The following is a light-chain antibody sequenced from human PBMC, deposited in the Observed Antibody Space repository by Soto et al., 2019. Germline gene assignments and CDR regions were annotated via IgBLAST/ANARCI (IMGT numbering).Light chain of an antibody. CDR2: DAS. CDR1: QSVSSY. Sequence: EIVLTQSPATLSLSPGERATLSCRASQSVSSYLAWYQQKPGQAPRLLIYDASNRAGGVPARFSGSGSGTDFTLTISSLEPEDFAVYYCQQRRKWLTFGGGTKVEI. J-gene: IGKJ4*01. CDR3: QQRRKWLT. V-gene: IGKV3-11*01.